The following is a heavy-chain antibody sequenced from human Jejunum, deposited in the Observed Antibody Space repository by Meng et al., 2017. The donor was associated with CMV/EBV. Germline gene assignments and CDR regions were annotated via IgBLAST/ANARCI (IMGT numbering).Heavy chain of an antibody. D-gene: IGHD2-2*01. CDR3: ARDLVVVPAAMGVYYYYGMDV. Sequence: YRSWIRQAPGKGLEWVSYISSSGSTIYYADSVKGRFTISRDNAKNSLYLQMNSLRAKDTAVYYCARDLVVVPAAMGVYYYYGMDVWGQGTTVTVSS. CDR2: ISSSGSTI. CDR1: Y. V-gene: IGHV3-11*04. J-gene: IGHJ6*02.